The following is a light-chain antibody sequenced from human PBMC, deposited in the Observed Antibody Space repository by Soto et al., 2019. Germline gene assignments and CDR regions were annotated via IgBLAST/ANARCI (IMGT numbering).Light chain of an antibody. J-gene: IGKJ1*01. V-gene: IGKV1-39*01. CDR2: TTS. CDR1: QSVGRW. Sequence: DIQMTQSPSTLSASVGDRVTITCRASQSVGRWLAWYQQKSGKAPKLLIYTTSSLQSGVPSRFSGSGSETDFTLTISSLQPEDFATYSCQQSYNTTWTFGQGTKVDIK. CDR3: QQSYNTTWT.